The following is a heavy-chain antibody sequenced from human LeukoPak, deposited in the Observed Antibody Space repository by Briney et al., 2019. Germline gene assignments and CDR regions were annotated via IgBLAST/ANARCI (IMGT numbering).Heavy chain of an antibody. D-gene: IGHD3-9*01. V-gene: IGHV1-24*01. CDR1: GYSLIEVA. J-gene: IGHJ4*02. Sequence: ASVTVSFKVSGYSLIEVAMHWVRQAPGKGLEWVGSFDPEDGEDGETHYAQKFQGRVTMTEDASTDTAYMELTSLSSEDTALYYCAMTDRYAGRPFDYWGQGTPVTVSS. CDR2: FDPEDGEDGET. CDR3: AMTDRYAGRPFDY.